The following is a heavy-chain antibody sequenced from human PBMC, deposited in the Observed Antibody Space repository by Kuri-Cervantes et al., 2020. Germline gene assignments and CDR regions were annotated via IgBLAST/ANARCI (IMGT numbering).Heavy chain of an antibody. CDR3: ARELGIAAIDY. J-gene: IGHJ4*02. Sequence: GSLRLSCAVSGGSVSSNNWWSWVRQPPGKGLEWIGQMHHSGSTNYNPSLESRVTISVDKSKNQFSLKLSSVTAADTAVYYCARELGIAAIDYWGQGTLVTVSS. V-gene: IGHV4-4*02. CDR1: GGSVSSNNW. D-gene: IGHD6-13*01. CDR2: MHHSGST.